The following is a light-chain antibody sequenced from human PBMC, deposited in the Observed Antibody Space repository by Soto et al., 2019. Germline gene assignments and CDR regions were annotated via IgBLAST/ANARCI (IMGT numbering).Light chain of an antibody. CDR2: EVS. CDR1: SSDVGGYNY. Sequence: QSALTQPASVSGSPGQSITISCTGTSSDVGGYNYASWNQNNQGKAPKPMINEVSNGPSGVSNRFSGSKSGNTAALTISGLQAEDEADYCCSSYTSSSTPRVFGGGTKLTVL. V-gene: IGLV2-14*01. J-gene: IGLJ3*02. CDR3: SSYTSSSTPRV.